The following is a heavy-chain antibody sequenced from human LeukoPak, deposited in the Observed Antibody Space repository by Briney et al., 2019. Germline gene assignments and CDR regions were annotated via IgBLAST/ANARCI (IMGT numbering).Heavy chain of an antibody. J-gene: IGHJ4*02. V-gene: IGHV3-23*01. CDR3: AKDLEQQLLRDGYFDY. Sequence: GGSLRLSCAASGFTFSSYAMSWVRQAPGKGLEWVSAISGSDGSTYYADSVKGRFTISRDNSKNTLYLQMNSLRAEDTAVYYCAKDLEQQLLRDGYFDYWGQGTLVTVSS. CDR2: ISGSDGST. CDR1: GFTFSSYA. D-gene: IGHD6-13*01.